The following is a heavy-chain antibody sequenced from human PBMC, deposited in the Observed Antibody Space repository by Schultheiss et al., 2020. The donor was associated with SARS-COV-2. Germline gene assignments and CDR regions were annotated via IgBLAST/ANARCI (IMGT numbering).Heavy chain of an antibody. V-gene: IGHV5-51*01. CDR3: ARSDGPSIDY. Sequence: GGSLRLSCKGSEYSFTSYWIAWVRQMPGKGLEWMGIIYPGDSDTRYSPSFRGQVTISVDKSINTAYLQWSSLQASDTAIYFCARSDGPSIDYWGQGTLVTVSS. J-gene: IGHJ4*02. D-gene: IGHD5-24*01. CDR2: IYPGDSDT. CDR1: EYSFTSYW.